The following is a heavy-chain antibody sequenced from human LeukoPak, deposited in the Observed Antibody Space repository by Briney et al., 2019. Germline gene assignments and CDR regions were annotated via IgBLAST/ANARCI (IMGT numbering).Heavy chain of an antibody. J-gene: IGHJ4*02. V-gene: IGHV3-11*01. D-gene: IGHD2-2*01. CDR3: ATRYCSSTSCYFDY. CDR2: ISSSVSTI. CDR1: GFTFSDYY. Sequence: GGTLRLSWAASGFTFSDYYMSWIRQAPGKVLEWVSYISSSVSTIYYADSVKGRFTISRDNAKNSLYLQMNSLRAEDTAVYYCATRYCSSTSCYFDYWGQGTLVTVSS.